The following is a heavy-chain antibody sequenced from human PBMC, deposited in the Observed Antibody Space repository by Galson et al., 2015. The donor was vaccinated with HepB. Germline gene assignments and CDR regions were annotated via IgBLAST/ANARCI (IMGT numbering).Heavy chain of an antibody. J-gene: IGHJ2*01. Sequence: SVKVSCKASGYTFSSYGISWVRQAPGQGLEWMGWISAYNGNTNYAQKLQGRVTMTTDTSTSTAYMELRSLRSDDTAVYYCAREPEYYYDSSGYGRYFDLWGRGTLVTVSS. CDR3: AREPEYYYDSSGYGRYFDL. CDR1: GYTFSSYG. V-gene: IGHV1-18*01. CDR2: ISAYNGNT. D-gene: IGHD3-22*01.